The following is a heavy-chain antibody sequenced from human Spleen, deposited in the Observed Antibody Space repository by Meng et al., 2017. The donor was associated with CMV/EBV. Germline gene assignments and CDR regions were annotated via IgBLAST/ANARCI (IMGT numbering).Heavy chain of an antibody. CDR3: AREGRSHQVGVSVY. Sequence: QGLLEESGPGLGKPSETLALTWTVSGGSISSYYWSWIRQPAGKGLEWIGRIYTSGSTNYNPSLKSRVTISVDTSKNQFSLKLRFVTAADTAVYYCAREGRSHQVGVSVYWGQGNLVTVSS. CDR2: IYTSGST. V-gene: IGHV4-4*07. CDR1: GGSISSYY. J-gene: IGHJ4*02. D-gene: IGHD2-21*01.